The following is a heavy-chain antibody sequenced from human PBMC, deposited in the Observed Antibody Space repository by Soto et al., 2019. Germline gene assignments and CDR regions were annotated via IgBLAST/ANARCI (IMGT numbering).Heavy chain of an antibody. CDR2: MNPNSGNT. J-gene: IGHJ6*02. CDR3: ARSSSSGNYYYGMDV. Sequence: GASVKVSCKASGYTFTSYDINWVRQATGQGLERMGWMNPNSGNTGYAQKFQGRVTMTRNTSISTAYMELSSLRSEDTAVYYCARSSSSGNYYYGMDVWGQGTTVTVSS. D-gene: IGHD6-6*01. V-gene: IGHV1-8*01. CDR1: GYTFTSYD.